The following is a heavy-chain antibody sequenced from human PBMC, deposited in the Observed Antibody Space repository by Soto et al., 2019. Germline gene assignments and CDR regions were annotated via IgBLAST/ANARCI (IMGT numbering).Heavy chain of an antibody. CDR3: ARDPADGLGTPHLGFDP. CDR1: GFTFSSYS. V-gene: IGHV3-21*01. CDR2: ISSSSSYI. D-gene: IGHD7-27*01. Sequence: GGSLRLSCAASGFTFSSYSMNWVRQAPGKGLEWVSSISSSSSYIYYADSVKGRFTISRDNAKNSLYLQMNSLRAEDTAVYYCARDPADGLGTPHLGFDPWGQGTLVTVSS. J-gene: IGHJ5*02.